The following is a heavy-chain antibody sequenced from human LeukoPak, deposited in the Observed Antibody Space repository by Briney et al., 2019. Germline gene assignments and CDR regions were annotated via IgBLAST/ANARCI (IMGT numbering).Heavy chain of an antibody. CDR2: ISYDGSNK. CDR1: GFTFSRYG. CDR3: ARGRGGSLQRWLQRIKTPFDP. V-gene: IGHV3-30*03. J-gene: IGHJ5*02. Sequence: QPGRSLRLSCAASGFTFSRYGMHWVRQAPGKGLEWVAIISYDGSNKYYADSVRGRFTISRDNSKNTLYLQMGSLRAEDMAVYYCARGRGGSLQRWLQRIKTPFDPWGQGTLVTVSS. D-gene: IGHD5-24*01.